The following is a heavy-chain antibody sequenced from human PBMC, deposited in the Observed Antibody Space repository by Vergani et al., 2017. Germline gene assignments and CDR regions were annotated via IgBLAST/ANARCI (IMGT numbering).Heavy chain of an antibody. V-gene: IGHV1-24*01. CDR2: FDPEDGET. J-gene: IGHJ5*02. CDR3: ATASTFPPYDLRGWFDP. D-gene: IGHD2/OR15-2a*01. CDR1: GYTFTSYD. Sequence: QVQLVQSGAEVKKPGASVKVSCKASGYTFTSYDINWVRQATGQGLEWMGGFDPEDGETIYSQKFQGRVTMTEDTSTDTAYMELSSLRSEDTAVYYCATASTFPPYDLRGWFDPWGQGTLVTVSS.